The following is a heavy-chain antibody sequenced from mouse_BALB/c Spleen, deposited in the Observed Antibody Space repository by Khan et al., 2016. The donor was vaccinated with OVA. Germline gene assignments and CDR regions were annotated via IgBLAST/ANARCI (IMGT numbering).Heavy chain of an antibody. Sequence: EVQLQESGPGLVKPSQSLSLICTVTGYSITSDYAWNWIRQFPGNKLEWMGFISYSGNTKYNPSLKSRISINRDTSKNQFFLQLNSVTTEDTATYYCARVYGGDFDYWGQGTTLTVSS. D-gene: IGHD1-1*01. CDR3: ARVYGGDFDY. CDR1: GYSITSDYA. CDR2: ISYSGNT. V-gene: IGHV3-2*02. J-gene: IGHJ2*01.